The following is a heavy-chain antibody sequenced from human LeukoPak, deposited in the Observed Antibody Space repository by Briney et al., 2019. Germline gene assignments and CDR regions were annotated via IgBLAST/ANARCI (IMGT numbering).Heavy chain of an antibody. CDR3: ARTRGAYGKYGMDV. CDR2: ISAYNGNT. V-gene: IGHV1-18*01. CDR1: GYTFTSYG. Sequence: ASVKVSCKASGYTFTSYGISWVRQAPGQGLEWMGWISAYNGNTNYAQKLQGRVTMTTDTSTSTAYMELRSLGSDDTAVYYCARTRGAYGKYGMDVWGQGTTVTVSS. J-gene: IGHJ6*02. D-gene: IGHD5-12*01.